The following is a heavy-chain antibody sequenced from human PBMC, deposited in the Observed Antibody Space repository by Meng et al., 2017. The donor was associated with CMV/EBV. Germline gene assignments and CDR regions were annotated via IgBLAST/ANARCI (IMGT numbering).Heavy chain of an antibody. J-gene: IGHJ4*02. V-gene: IGHV1-18*01. D-gene: IGHD5-12*01. CDR3: ARGGASSGYDLIDY. CDR1: GYTFTSYG. CDR2: ISAYNGNT. Sequence: QLVPVGSEVQKPGASMKVSCKASGYTFTSYGISWVLPAPGQGLEWMGWISAYNGNTNYAQKLQGRVTMTTDTSTSTAYMELRSLRSDDTAVYYCARGGASSGYDLIDYWGQGTLVTVSS.